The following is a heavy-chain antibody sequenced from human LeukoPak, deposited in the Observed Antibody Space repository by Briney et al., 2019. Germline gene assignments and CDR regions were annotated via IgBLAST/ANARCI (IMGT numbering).Heavy chain of an antibody. D-gene: IGHD3-10*01. CDR2: ISYDGSNK. V-gene: IGHV3-30*04. J-gene: IGHJ4*02. CDR1: GFTFSSYA. CDR3: TGNYYGSGSYADFDY. Sequence: GRSLRLSCAASGFTFSSYAMHWVRQAPGKGLEWVAVISYDGSNKYYADSVKGRFTISRDNSKNTLYLQMNSLRAEDTAVYYCTGNYYGSGSYADFDYWGQGTLVTVSS.